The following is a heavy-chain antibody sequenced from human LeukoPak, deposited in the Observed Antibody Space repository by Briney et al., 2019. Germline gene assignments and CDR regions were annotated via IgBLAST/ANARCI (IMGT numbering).Heavy chain of an antibody. CDR2: INHSGST. CDR1: GGSFRGYY. D-gene: IGHD6-19*01. CDR3: ARGHSGWFAEYFQH. V-gene: IGHV4-34*01. Sequence: SETLSLTCAVYGGSFRGYYWSWIRQPPGKGLECIGEINHSGSTNYNPSLKSRVTISVDTSKNQFSLKLSSVTAADTAVYYCARGHSGWFAEYFQHWGQGTLVTVSS. J-gene: IGHJ1*01.